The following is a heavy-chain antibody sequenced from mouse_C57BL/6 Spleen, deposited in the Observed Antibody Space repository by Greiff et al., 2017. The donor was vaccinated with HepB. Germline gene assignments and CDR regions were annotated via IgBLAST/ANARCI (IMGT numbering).Heavy chain of an antibody. CDR2: IHPNSGST. Sequence: QVQLQQPGAELVKPGASVKLSCKASGYTFTSYWMHWVKQRPGQGLEWIGMIHPNSGSTNYNEKFKSKATLTVDKSSSTAYMQLSSLTSEDSAVYYCAIYDGYPYYYAMDYWGQGTSVTVSS. V-gene: IGHV1-64*01. J-gene: IGHJ4*01. D-gene: IGHD2-3*01. CDR1: GYTFTSYW. CDR3: AIYDGYPYYYAMDY.